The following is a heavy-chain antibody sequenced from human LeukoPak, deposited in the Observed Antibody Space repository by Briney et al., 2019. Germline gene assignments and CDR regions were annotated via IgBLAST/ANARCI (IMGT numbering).Heavy chain of an antibody. J-gene: IGHJ6*02. CDR1: GFTFSSYA. CDR2: ISYDGSNK. V-gene: IGHV3-30*04. Sequence: GGSLRLSCAASGFTFSSYAMHWVRQAPGKGLEWVAVISYDGSNKYYADSVKGRFTISRDNSKNTLYLQMNSLRAEDTAVYYCAKVFRAGTWYYYYYGMDVWGQGTTVTVSS. D-gene: IGHD6-19*01. CDR3: AKVFRAGTWYYYYYGMDV.